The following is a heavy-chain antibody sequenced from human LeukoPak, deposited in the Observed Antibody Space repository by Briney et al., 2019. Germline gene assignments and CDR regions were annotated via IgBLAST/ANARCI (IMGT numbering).Heavy chain of an antibody. CDR1: GDTFITYT. J-gene: IGHJ5*02. CDR3: ARDSRITMVREAKTNWFDP. CDR2: INTNTGIP. D-gene: IGHD3-10*01. Sequence: ASVKVSCKASGDTFITYTFSWVQQAPGQGLEWMGWINTNTGIPTYVQAFTGRFVFSLDTSVSTAYLQISGLKAEDTAVYYCARDSRITMVREAKTNWFDPWGQGTLVTVSS. V-gene: IGHV7-4-1*02.